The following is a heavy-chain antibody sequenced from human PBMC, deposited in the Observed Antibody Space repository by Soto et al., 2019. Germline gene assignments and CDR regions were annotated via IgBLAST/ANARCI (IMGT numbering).Heavy chain of an antibody. Sequence: EVQLVESGGGVARPEGSLRLSCAASGFTFDDYGMSWVRQAPGKGLEWVSGINWNGGSTGYADSVKGRFTISRDNAKNSLYLQMNSLRAEDTALYYCARGPHYTYTWYGAYDCWGQGTLVTVSS. CDR1: GFTFDDYG. D-gene: IGHD3-3*01. CDR2: INWNGGST. CDR3: ARGPHYTYTWYGAYDC. V-gene: IGHV3-20*04. J-gene: IGHJ4*02.